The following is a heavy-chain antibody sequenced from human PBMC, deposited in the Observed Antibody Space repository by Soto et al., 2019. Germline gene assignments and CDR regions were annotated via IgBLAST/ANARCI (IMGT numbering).Heavy chain of an antibody. D-gene: IGHD3-3*01. CDR2: ISSSSSYI. CDR1: RFTFSSKS. J-gene: IGHJ3*02. CDR3: ARDKGVVTPGDAFDI. V-gene: IGHV3-21*01. Sequence: EGSLRRSGAASRFTFSSKSRNWGRKAPWHSHERISSISSSSSYIYYADSVKGRFTISRDKAKKSLFLQMNSLRAEDTAVYYCARDKGVVTPGDAFDIWGKGTMVTVSS.